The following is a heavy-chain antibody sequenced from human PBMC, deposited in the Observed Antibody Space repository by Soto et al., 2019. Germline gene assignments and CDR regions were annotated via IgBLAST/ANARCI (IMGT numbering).Heavy chain of an antibody. Sequence: GESLKISCKGSGYSFTSYWIGWVRQMPGKGLEWMGIIYPGDSDTRYSPSFQGQVTISADKSISTAYLQWGSLKASDTAMYYCARHNIGSGWYGGASTGPLKVYYYGMDVWGQGTTVTVSS. V-gene: IGHV5-51*01. CDR2: IYPGDSDT. J-gene: IGHJ6*02. CDR3: ARHNIGSGWYGGASTGPLKVYYYGMDV. CDR1: GYSFTSYW. D-gene: IGHD6-19*01.